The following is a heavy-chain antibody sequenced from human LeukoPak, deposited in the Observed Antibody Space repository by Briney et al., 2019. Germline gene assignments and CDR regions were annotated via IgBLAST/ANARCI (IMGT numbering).Heavy chain of an antibody. Sequence: GGSLRLSCAASGFTFSRYWMSWVRQAPGKGLEWVGNIRHDGSAKYYLDSVKGRFTISRDNAKNSLYLQMNSLRAEDTAVYYCARGDYFDSSGYLIDAFDIWGQGTKVTVSS. CDR1: GFTFSRYW. V-gene: IGHV3-7*04. J-gene: IGHJ3*02. CDR2: IRHDGSAK. D-gene: IGHD3-22*01. CDR3: ARGDYFDSSGYLIDAFDI.